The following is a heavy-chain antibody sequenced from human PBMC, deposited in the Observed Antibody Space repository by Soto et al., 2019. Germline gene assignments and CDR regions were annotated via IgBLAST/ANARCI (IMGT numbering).Heavy chain of an antibody. CDR3: ARVPDR. CDR2: IYHSGST. V-gene: IGHV4-30-2*01. J-gene: IGHJ5*02. Sequence: SSETLSLTCAVSGGSVSSGGYSWSWIRQPPGKGLEWIGYIYHSGSTYYNPSLKSRVTISVDRSKNQFSLKLSSVTAADTAVYYCARVPDRWGQGTLVTVSS. D-gene: IGHD2-2*01. CDR1: GGSVSSGGYS.